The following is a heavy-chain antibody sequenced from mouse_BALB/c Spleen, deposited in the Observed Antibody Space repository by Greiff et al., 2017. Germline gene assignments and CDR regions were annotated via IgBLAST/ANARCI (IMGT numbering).Heavy chain of an antibody. J-gene: IGHJ3*01. CDR2: INSNGGST. CDR1: GFTFSSYG. Sequence: EVKLMESGGGLVQPGGSLKLSCAASGFTFSSYGMSWVRQTPDKRLELVATINSNGGSTYYPDSVKGRFTISRDNAKNTLYLQMSSLKSEDTAMYCCARGGWLLMFAYWGQGTLVTVSA. V-gene: IGHV5-6-3*01. CDR3: ARGGWLLMFAY. D-gene: IGHD2-3*01.